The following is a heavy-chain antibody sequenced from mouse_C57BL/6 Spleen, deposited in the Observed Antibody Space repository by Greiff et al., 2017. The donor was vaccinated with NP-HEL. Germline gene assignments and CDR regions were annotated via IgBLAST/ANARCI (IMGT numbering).Heavy chain of an antibody. CDR2: IDPEDGDT. V-gene: IGHV14-1*01. CDR1: GFNIKDYY. Sequence: EVKLQQSGAELVRPGASVKLSCTASGFNIKDYYMHWVKQRPEQGLEWIGRIDPEDGDTEYAPKFQGKATMTADTSSNTAYLQLSSLTSEDTAVYYCRDYDYDRNFDYWGQGTTLTVSS. CDR3: RDYDYDRNFDY. D-gene: IGHD2-4*01. J-gene: IGHJ2*01.